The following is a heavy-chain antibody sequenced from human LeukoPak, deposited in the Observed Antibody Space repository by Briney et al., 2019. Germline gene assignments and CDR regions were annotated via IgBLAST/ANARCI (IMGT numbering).Heavy chain of an antibody. V-gene: IGHV4-34*01. CDR3: ARLGRSGWFDP. CDR2: INHSGST. Sequence: PSETLSLTCAVYGGSFSGYYWSWIRQPPGKGLEWIGEINHSGSTNYNPSLKSRVTISVDTSKNQFSLKLSSVTAADTAVYYCARLGRSGWFDPWGQGTLVTVSS. CDR1: GGSFSGYY. J-gene: IGHJ5*02. D-gene: IGHD7-27*01.